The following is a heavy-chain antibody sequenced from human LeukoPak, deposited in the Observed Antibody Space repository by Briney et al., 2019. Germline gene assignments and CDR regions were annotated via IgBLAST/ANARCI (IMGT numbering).Heavy chain of an antibody. CDR1: GGTFSSYA. J-gene: IGHJ4*02. CDR3: ARAFYLTGYYPPGY. Sequence: GASVTVSCTASGGTFSSYAISWVRQAPGQGLEWMGGIIPIFGTANYAQKFQGRVTITADESTSTAYMELSSLRSEDTAVYYCARAFYLTGYYPPGYWGQGTLVTVSS. CDR2: IIPIFGTA. D-gene: IGHD3-9*01. V-gene: IGHV1-69*13.